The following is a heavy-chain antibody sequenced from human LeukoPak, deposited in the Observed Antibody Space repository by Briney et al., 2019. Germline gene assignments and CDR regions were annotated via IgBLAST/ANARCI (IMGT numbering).Heavy chain of an antibody. V-gene: IGHV3-23*01. CDR1: GFTFSNYA. CDR3: AKGGDIVVVPAAIQHFDY. D-gene: IGHD2-2*02. Sequence: GGSLRLSCAASGFTFSNYAMGWVRQAPGKGLEWVSDISGLTGSTYYADSVKGRFTISRDNSKNTLYLQMNSLRAEDTAVYYCAKGGDIVVVPAAIQHFDYWGQGTLVTVSS. J-gene: IGHJ4*02. CDR2: ISGLTGST.